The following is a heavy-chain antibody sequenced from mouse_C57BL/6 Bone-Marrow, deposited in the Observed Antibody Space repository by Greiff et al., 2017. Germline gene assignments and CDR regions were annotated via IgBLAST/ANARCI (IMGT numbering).Heavy chain of an antibody. CDR3: ARRGGAY. J-gene: IGHJ3*01. CDR2: IHPNSGST. CDR1: GYTFTSYW. Sequence: QVHVKQPGAELVKPGASVKLSCKASGYTFTSYWMHWVKQRPGQGLEWIGMIHPNSGSTNYNEKFKSKATLTVDKSSSTAYMQLSSLPSEDSAVYYCARRGGAYWGQGTLVTVSA. V-gene: IGHV1-64*01.